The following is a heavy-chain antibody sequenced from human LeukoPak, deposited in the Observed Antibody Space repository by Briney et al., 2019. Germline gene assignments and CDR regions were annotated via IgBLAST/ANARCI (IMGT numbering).Heavy chain of an antibody. Sequence: SENLSLTCTVSGGSISSYYWSWIRQPPGKGLEWIGYIYYSGSTNYNPSLKSRVTISVDTSKNQFSLKLSSVTAADTAVYYCARGPIVVVPAATTYNWFDPWGQGTLVTVSS. CDR1: GGSISSYY. J-gene: IGHJ5*02. D-gene: IGHD2-2*01. CDR2: IYYSGST. V-gene: IGHV4-59*01. CDR3: ARGPIVVVPAATTYNWFDP.